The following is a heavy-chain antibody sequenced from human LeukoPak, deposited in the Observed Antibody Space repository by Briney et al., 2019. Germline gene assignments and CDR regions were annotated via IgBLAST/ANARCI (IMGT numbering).Heavy chain of an antibody. D-gene: IGHD6-19*01. V-gene: IGHV1-18*01. CDR2: ISAYNGNT. CDR3: ARDRPYSSGWYVFSPRYGMDV. CDR1: GYTFTSYG. Sequence: ASVKVSCKASGYTFTSYGISWVRQAPGQGLEWMGWISAYNGNTNYAQKLQGRVTMTTDTSTSTAYMELRSLRSDDTAVYYCARDRPYSSGWYVFSPRYGMDVWGQGTTVTVSS. J-gene: IGHJ6*02.